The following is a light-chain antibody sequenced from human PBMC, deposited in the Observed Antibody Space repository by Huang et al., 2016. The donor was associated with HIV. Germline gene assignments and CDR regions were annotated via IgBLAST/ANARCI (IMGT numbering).Light chain of an antibody. CDR3: QQYYSSPLT. CDR1: QSVFRSSTNNNY. CDR2: WAS. Sequence: DIVMTQSPDSLAVSLGERATINCKSSQSVFRSSTNNNYLAWYQQKPGQPPKLLIYWASNRESGVPDRFSGSGCGTDFTLTSSSLQAEDVAVYYCQQYYSSPLTFGQGTKVEIK. V-gene: IGKV4-1*01. J-gene: IGKJ1*01.